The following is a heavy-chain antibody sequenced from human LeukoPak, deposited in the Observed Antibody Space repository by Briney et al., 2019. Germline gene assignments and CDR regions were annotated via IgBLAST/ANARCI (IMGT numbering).Heavy chain of an antibody. CDR1: GFTFSSYP. V-gene: IGHV3-23*01. D-gene: IGHD6-19*01. CDR2: ISGSGSNT. CDR3: AKEKVIAVAGTLGFDP. J-gene: IGHJ5*02. Sequence: GGSLRLSCVASGFTFSSYPMSWVRHAPGKGLEWVSAISGSGSNTYYADSVKGRFTISRDNSKNTLYLQMNSLRAEDTAVYYCAKEKVIAVAGTLGFDPWAQGTLVTVSS.